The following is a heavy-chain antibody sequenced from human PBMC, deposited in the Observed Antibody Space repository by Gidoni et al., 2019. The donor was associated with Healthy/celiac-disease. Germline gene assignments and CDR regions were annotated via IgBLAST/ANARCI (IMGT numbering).Heavy chain of an antibody. V-gene: IGHV4-59*08. CDR2: IYYSGST. D-gene: IGHD5-12*01. CDR3: ARHLRRWLQPYYFDY. CDR1: GGSISSYY. J-gene: IGHJ4*02. Sequence: QGQLQEAGPGLVKPSETLSLTGTVAGGSISSYYWSWIRQPPWKGLEWIGYIYYSGSTNYNPSLKSRVTISVDTSKNQFSLKLSSVTAADTSVYYCARHLRRWLQPYYFDYWGQGTLVTVSS.